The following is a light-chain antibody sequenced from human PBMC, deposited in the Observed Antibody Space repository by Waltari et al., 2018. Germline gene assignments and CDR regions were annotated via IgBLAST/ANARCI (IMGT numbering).Light chain of an antibody. CDR1: SSNIGAGYD. J-gene: IGLJ2*01. CDR3: QSYDSSRTVV. V-gene: IGLV1-40*01. Sequence: QSVLTQPPSVSGAPGQRVTISCTGTSSNIGAGYDVHWYQQLPGAPPKLLIYGRSNRPSGVPDRISGSKSGSSASLAITGLQAEDDADYYCQSYDSSRTVVFGGGTKLTVL. CDR2: GRS.